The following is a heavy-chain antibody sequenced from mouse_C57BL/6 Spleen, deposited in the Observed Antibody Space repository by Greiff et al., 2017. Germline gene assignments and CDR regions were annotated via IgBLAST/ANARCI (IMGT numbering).Heavy chain of an antibody. V-gene: IGHV1-15*01. CDR3: TVYYGSSYDWYFDV. CDR1: GYTFTDYE. J-gene: IGHJ1*03. D-gene: IGHD1-1*01. Sequence: QVHVKQPGAELVRPGASVTLSCKASGYTFTDYEMHWVKQTPVHGLEWIGAIDPETGGTAYNQKFKGKAILTADKSSSTAYMELRSLTSEDSAVYYCTVYYGSSYDWYFDVWGTGTTVTVSS. CDR2: IDPETGGT.